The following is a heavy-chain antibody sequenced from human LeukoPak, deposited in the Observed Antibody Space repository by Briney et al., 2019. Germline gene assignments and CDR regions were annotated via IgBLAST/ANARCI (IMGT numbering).Heavy chain of an antibody. J-gene: IGHJ4*02. Sequence: QPGGSLRLSCAASGFTFSSYAMHWVRQAPGKGLEWVAVISYDGSNKYYADSVKGRFTMSRDNSKNMLYLQMNSLRVEDTAVYYCAKGGPQLHYDSSDYHFLDYWGQGTLVTVSP. CDR1: GFTFSSYA. CDR3: AKGGPQLHYDSSDYHFLDY. D-gene: IGHD3-22*01. V-gene: IGHV3-30*04. CDR2: ISYDGSNK.